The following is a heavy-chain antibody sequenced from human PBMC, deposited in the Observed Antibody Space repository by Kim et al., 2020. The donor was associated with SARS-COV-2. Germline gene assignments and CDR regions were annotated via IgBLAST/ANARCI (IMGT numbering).Heavy chain of an antibody. D-gene: IGHD3-22*01. V-gene: IGHV3-48*02. J-gene: IGHJ4*02. CDR3: ARDRGVYYYDSSGYRY. CDR1: GFTFSSYS. CDR2: ISSSSTI. Sequence: GGSLRLSCAASGFTFSSYSMNWVRQAPGKGLEWVSYISSSSTIYYADSVKGRFTISRDNAKNSLYLQMNSLRDEDTAVYYCARDRGVYYYDSSGYRYWGQGTLVTVSS.